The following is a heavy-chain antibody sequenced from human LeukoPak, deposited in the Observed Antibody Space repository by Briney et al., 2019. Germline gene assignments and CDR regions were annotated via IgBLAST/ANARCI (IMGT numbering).Heavy chain of an antibody. V-gene: IGHV4-59*01. J-gene: IGHJ4*02. CDR2: IYYSGST. CDR3: AREWNQVFDS. D-gene: IGHD1-14*01. Sequence: PSETMPLTCSASGGSISSYYWAWIRQPPRKGLEWTGYIYYSGSTTYNPSLKSRVTISVDTSKNQFSVKLSSVTAADTAVYYCAREWNQVFDSWGQGTLVTVSS. CDR1: GGSISSYY.